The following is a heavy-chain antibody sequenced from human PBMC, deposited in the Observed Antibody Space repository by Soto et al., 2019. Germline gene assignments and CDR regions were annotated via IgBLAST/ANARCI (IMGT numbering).Heavy chain of an antibody. D-gene: IGHD2-2*01. J-gene: IGHJ6*02. CDR1: GGSIRCSNW. V-gene: IGHV4-4*02. Sequence: QVQLQESGPGLVKPSGTLSLTCAVSGGSIRCSNWWSWVLQPPGKGLEWIGEIYHSGSTNYNPSLKSRVTISVDKSKNQLSLKLSSVTAADTAVYYCARVVGGYYYGMDVWGQGTTVTVSS. CDR3: ARVVGGYYYGMDV. CDR2: IYHSGST.